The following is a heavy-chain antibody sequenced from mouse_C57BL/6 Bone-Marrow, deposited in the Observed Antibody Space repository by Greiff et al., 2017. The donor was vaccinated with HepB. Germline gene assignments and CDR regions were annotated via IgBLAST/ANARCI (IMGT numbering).Heavy chain of an antibody. V-gene: IGHV1-85*01. CDR3: AVPITTVPNWYFDV. J-gene: IGHJ1*03. D-gene: IGHD1-1*01. CDR2: IYPRDGST. CDR1: GYTFTSYD. Sequence: QVQLQQSGPELVKPGASVKLSCKASGYTFTSYDINWVKQRPGQGLEWIGWIYPRDGSTKYNEKFKGKATLTVDTSSSTAYMELHSLTSEDSAVYFCAVPITTVPNWYFDVWGTGTTVTVSS.